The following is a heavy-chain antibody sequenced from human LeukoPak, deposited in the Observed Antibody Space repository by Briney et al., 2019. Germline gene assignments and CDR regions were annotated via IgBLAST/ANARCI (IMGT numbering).Heavy chain of an antibody. CDR1: GYTFTGYY. Sequence: ASVKVSCKASGYTFTGYYMHWVRQAPGQGLEWMGWINPNSGGTNYAQKFQGRVTMTRNTSISTAYMELSSLRSEDTAVYYCARGRRITMVRGVITIPDYYYYYMDVWGKGTTVTVSS. J-gene: IGHJ6*03. D-gene: IGHD3-10*01. CDR3: ARGRRITMVRGVITIPDYYYYYMDV. V-gene: IGHV1-2*02. CDR2: INPNSGGT.